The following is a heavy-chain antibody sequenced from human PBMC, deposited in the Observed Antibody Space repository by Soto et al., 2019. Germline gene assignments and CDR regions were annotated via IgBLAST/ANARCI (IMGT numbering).Heavy chain of an antibody. Sequence: PGGSLRLSCVASGFTFSDHGMHWVRQAPGKGLEWVSTISGSDGKTFYADSVKGRFSISRDTSQSTLYLQMNSLRADDTAMYYCARWSYLDYWGQGTRVTVSS. J-gene: IGHJ4*02. D-gene: IGHD3-3*01. CDR2: ISGSDGKT. CDR3: ARWSYLDY. CDR1: GFTFSDHG. V-gene: IGHV3-23*01.